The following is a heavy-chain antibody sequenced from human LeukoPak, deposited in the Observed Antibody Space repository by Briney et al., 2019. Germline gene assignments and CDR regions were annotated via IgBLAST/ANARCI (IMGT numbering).Heavy chain of an antibody. D-gene: IGHD6-19*01. Sequence: GGSLRLSCAASGFTFNSYAMNWVRQAPGKGLEWVSGISGSGGSTNYADSVKGRFTISRDNSKNTLYLQMNSLRAEDTAVYYCAKGTYGSGWTDWGQGTLVTVSS. CDR2: ISGSGGST. CDR1: GFTFNSYA. CDR3: AKGTYGSGWTD. J-gene: IGHJ4*02. V-gene: IGHV3-23*01.